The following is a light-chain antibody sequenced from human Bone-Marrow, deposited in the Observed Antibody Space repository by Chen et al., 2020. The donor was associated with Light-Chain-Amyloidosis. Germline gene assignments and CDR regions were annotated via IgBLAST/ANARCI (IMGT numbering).Light chain of an antibody. Sequence: QSALTQPASVSGAPGQAITISCTGTTNDVGRYKYVSWYQQHPGKAPKLLIHDVDSRPSGISDRFSGSQSGNTASLTISGLQADDEADYYCGSFTTTNSIVFGGGTKLPVL. V-gene: IGLV2-14*03. J-gene: IGLJ2*01. CDR1: TNDVGRYKY. CDR3: GSFTTTNSIV. CDR2: DVD.